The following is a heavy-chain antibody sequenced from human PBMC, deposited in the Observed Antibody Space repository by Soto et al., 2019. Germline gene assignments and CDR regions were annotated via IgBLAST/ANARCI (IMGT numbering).Heavy chain of an antibody. Sequence: EVQLVESGGGLVKPGGSLRLSCAASGFTFSGYSMNWVRQAPGRGLEWVSSISSSSSYIYYADSVKGRFTISRDNAKNSLYLQMNSLRDEDTAVYYCARDLYSVSGSLAHNWFDPWGQGTLVTVSS. CDR3: ARDLYSVSGSLAHNWFDP. J-gene: IGHJ5*02. V-gene: IGHV3-21*01. D-gene: IGHD3-10*01. CDR1: GFTFSGYS. CDR2: ISSSSSYI.